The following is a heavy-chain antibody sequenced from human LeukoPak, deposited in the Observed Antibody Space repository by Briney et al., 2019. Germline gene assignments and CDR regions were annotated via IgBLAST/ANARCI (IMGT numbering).Heavy chain of an antibody. CDR3: ARYTVVTPGAFDI. Sequence: PGGSLRLSCVASGFTLGSSAMSWVRQAPGKGLEWVSSISASGGSTYYADSVKGRFTISRDNAKNSLYLQMNSLRAEDTAVYYCARYTVVTPGAFDIWGQGTMVTVS. CDR1: GFTLGSSA. CDR2: ISASGGST. D-gene: IGHD4-23*01. V-gene: IGHV3-23*01. J-gene: IGHJ3*02.